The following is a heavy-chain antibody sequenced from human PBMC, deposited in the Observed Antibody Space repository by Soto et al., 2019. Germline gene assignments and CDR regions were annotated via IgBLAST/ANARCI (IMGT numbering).Heavy chain of an antibody. CDR3: ARARGGSGWYWFDY. CDR1: GYTFTSYG. V-gene: IGHV1-18*01. Sequence: ASVKVSCKASGYTFTSYGISWVRQAPGQGLEWMGWISAYNGNTNYAQKLQGRVTMTTDTSTSTAYMELSSLRSEDTAVYYCARARGGSGWYWFDYWGQGTLVTV. D-gene: IGHD6-19*01. J-gene: IGHJ4*02. CDR2: ISAYNGNT.